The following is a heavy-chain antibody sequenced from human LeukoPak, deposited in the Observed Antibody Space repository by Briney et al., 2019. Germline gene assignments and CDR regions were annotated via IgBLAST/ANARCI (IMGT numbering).Heavy chain of an antibody. CDR2: INPNNGGT. CDR1: GYSFTAYY. J-gene: IGHJ6*02. D-gene: IGHD2-2*01. V-gene: IGHV1-2*02. CDR3: ARERVVVPAAPYYYGMDV. Sequence: ASVKVSCKAPGYSFTAYYMHWVRQAPGQGLEWMGWINPNNGGTNYAQKFQGRVTLTRDTSINTAYMELSRLRSDDTATYYCARERVVVPAAPYYYGMDVWGQGTTVTVSS.